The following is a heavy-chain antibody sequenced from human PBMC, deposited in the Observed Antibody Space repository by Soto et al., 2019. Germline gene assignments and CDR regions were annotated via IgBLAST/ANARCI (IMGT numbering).Heavy chain of an antibody. J-gene: IGHJ3*02. Sequence: EVQLLESGGGLVQPGESLRLSCAVSGFIFGNYMMTWVRQAPGKGLEWVSTIRDGGESTYYADSVKGPFTISRDNSKNTLYLQMDSLGVEDTAVYYCAPHVHCSGGSCHYDAFDIRGQGTMVTVSS. CDR3: APHVHCSGGSCHYDAFDI. V-gene: IGHV3-23*01. CDR1: GFIFGNYM. D-gene: IGHD2-15*01. CDR2: IRDGGEST.